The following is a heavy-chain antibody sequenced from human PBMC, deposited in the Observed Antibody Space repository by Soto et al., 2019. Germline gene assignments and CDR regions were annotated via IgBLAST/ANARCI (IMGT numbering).Heavy chain of an antibody. CDR3: ASTKYDSSAYYYWYLGL. CDR2: ITPMVGTT. Sequence: QVHLVQSGAEVKKPGSSVKVSCKASGGSFYTYAFTWVRQAPGQGLEWMGGITPMVGTTKSAQKFQGRVTITADTSANTVYLELSSLRSEDTAVYYCASTKYDSSAYYYWYLGLWGRGTLVTVSS. CDR1: GGSFYTYA. J-gene: IGHJ2*01. V-gene: IGHV1-69*06. D-gene: IGHD3-22*01.